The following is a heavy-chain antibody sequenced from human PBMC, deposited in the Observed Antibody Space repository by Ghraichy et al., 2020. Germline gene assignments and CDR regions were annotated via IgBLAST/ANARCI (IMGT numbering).Heavy chain of an antibody. Sequence: SETLSLTCTVSGGSISSSSYYWGWIRQSPGKGLEWIGSIYYSGSTYYNPSLKSRVTISVDTSKNQFSLKLSSVTAADTAVYYCARLGAANGWYFDLWGRGTLVTVSS. CDR1: GGSISSSSYY. J-gene: IGHJ2*01. V-gene: IGHV4-39*01. CDR3: ARLGAANGWYFDL. D-gene: IGHD1-26*01. CDR2: IYYSGST.